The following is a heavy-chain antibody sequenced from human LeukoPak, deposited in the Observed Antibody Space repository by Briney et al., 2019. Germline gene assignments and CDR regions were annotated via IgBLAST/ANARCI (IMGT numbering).Heavy chain of an antibody. CDR3: ARDRSGIAAD. CDR1: GGSISSGGYY. D-gene: IGHD6-25*01. J-gene: IGHJ4*02. V-gene: IGHV4-31*03. Sequence: SETLSLTCTVSGGSISSGGYYWSWIRQHPGKGLEWIGYIYYSGSTYYNPSLKSRVTISVDTSKNQFSLKLSSVTAADTAVFYCARDRSGIAADWGQGILVTVSS. CDR2: IYYSGST.